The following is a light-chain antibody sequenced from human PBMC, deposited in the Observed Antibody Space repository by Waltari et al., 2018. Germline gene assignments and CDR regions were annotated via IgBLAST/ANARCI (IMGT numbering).Light chain of an antibody. CDR1: QTISNH. J-gene: IGKJ2*01. Sequence: DIQMTQSPSSLSASVGDRVTITCRASQTISNHLNWYQHKPGQAPRLLICGVSSLRGGVPSRLRGSGSETDFTLTISGLQPEDLATYYCQHSDGPSPFGQGTKLEIK. CDR3: QHSDGPSP. CDR2: GVS. V-gene: IGKV1-39*01.